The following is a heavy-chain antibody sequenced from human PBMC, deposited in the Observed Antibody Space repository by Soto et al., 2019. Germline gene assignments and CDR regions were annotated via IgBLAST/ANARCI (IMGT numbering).Heavy chain of an antibody. CDR3: ARDRGPGPRQGFGPTRLQH. Sequence: QVQLVESGGGVVQPGRSLRLSCAASGFTFSNYAIHWVRQAPGKGLEWVTIISYDGNNKYYADSVKGRFTISRDNSKNTLNLQMNSLRAEDTAVYYCARDRGPGPRQGFGPTRLQHWGQGTLVTVSS. J-gene: IGHJ1*01. D-gene: IGHD3-10*01. CDR1: GFTFSNYA. V-gene: IGHV3-30-3*01. CDR2: ISYDGNNK.